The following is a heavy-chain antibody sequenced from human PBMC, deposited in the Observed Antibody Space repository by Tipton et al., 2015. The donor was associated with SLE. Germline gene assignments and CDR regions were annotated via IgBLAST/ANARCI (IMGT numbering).Heavy chain of an antibody. CDR2: MYYTGTT. J-gene: IGHJ5*02. CDR3: ARGWYSRNWEWWFDP. V-gene: IGHV4-39*07. Sequence: TLSLTCTVSGGSLSSLLSFWGWVRLPPGKGLEWIGSMYYTGTTYYSPSLKSRVSTSVDTSKNQVSLKLTPVTAADTAVYYCARGWYSRNWEWWFDPWGQGTLVTVSS. CDR1: GGSLSSLLSF. D-gene: IGHD6-13*01.